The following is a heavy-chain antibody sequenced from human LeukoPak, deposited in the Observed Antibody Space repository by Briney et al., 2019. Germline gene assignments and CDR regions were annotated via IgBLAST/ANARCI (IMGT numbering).Heavy chain of an antibody. D-gene: IGHD3-10*01. CDR2: IYYSGST. CDR1: GGSISSSSYY. CDR3: ARQIRGLLWFGETFDY. V-gene: IGHV4-39*01. Sequence: PSETLSLTCTVSGGSISSSSYYWGWIRQPPGKGLEWIGSIYYSGSTYYNPSLKSRVTISVDTSKNQFSLKLGSVTAADTAVYYCARQIRGLLWFGETFDYWGQGTLVTVSS. J-gene: IGHJ4*02.